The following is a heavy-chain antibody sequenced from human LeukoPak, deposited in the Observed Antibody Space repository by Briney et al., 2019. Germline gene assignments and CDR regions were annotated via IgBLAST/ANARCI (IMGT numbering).Heavy chain of an antibody. CDR3: AKKKDSSSYYLDY. Sequence: SETLSLTCEVSGDSLSSGGYSWSWIRQPPGKGLEWIGYIRYSGSTYYNPSLKSRLTMSVEASKTQFSLRLSSVTAADTAVYYCAKKKDSSSYYLDYWGQGTLVTVSS. D-gene: IGHD6-6*01. J-gene: IGHJ4*02. V-gene: IGHV4-30-4*07. CDR2: IRYSGST. CDR1: GDSLSSGGYS.